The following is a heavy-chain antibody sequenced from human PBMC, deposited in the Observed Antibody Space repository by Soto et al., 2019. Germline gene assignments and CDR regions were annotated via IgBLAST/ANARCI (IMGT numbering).Heavy chain of an antibody. Sequence: QVQLVQSGAEVKKPGSSVKVSCKASGGTFSSYAISWVRQAPGQGLEWMGGIIPIFGTANYAQKFQGRVTITADESTSTAYMELSSLRSEDTAVYYCARDGSSSSRDYYYGMDVWGQGTTVTVSS. CDR2: IIPIFGTA. CDR3: ARDGSSSSRDYYYGMDV. V-gene: IGHV1-69*01. D-gene: IGHD6-6*01. J-gene: IGHJ6*02. CDR1: GGTFSSYA.